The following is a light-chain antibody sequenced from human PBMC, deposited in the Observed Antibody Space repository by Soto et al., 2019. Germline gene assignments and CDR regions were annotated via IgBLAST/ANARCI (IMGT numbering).Light chain of an antibody. CDR2: DAY. J-gene: IGKJ1*01. V-gene: IGKV1-5*01. CDR1: QSISSW. Sequence: DIQMTQSPSTLSASVGDRVTITCWASQSISSWLAWYQQKPGKGPKLLIYDAYSLESGVPSRFSGSGSGTEVTLTISSLQPDDFATYYCQQYNSYSPTFGQGTKVEIK. CDR3: QQYNSYSPT.